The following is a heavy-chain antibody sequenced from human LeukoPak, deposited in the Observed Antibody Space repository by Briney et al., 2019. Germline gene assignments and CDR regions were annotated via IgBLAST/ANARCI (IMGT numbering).Heavy chain of an antibody. V-gene: IGHV3-48*01. CDR3: ARVGGYYFDY. J-gene: IGHJ4*02. Sequence: GGSLRLSCAASGFTFNVYSMNWVRQAPGKGLEWVSFISSSLDSNIYYADSVKGRFTISRDNAKNSLYLQMNSLRAEDTAVYYCARVGGYYFDYWGQGTLVTVSS. CDR2: ISSSLDSNI. CDR1: GFTFNVYS. D-gene: IGHD3-3*01.